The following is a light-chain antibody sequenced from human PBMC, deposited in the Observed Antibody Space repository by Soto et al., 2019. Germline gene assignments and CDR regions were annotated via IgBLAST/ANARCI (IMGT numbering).Light chain of an antibody. V-gene: IGKV4-1*01. CDR2: WAS. J-gene: IGKJ1*01. Sequence: DIVMSQAPDSLAVSLGERATINCKSSQSILHSSTNRNYLAWYQQKPGQPLRLLFYWASTRASGVPDRFSASGSATDFTLTISTLQAEDVAVYHCQKYYRTPPTFGQGTKVDIK. CDR1: QSILHSSTNRNY. CDR3: QKYYRTPPT.